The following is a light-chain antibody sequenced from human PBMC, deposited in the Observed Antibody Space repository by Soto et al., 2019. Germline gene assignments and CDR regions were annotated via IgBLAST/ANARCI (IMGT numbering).Light chain of an antibody. CDR3: QQHKDSTLT. CDR2: AAS. CDR1: QSIGNW. J-gene: IGKJ5*01. Sequence: DVKMTQTPSSLSASVGDRVILTCRASQSIGNWLAWYLQKPGKAPTVLIYAASTLQGGVPSRFSGSGSGPEFTRTISSLQSEDFASDYCQQHKDSTLTFGRGTRLEIK. V-gene: IGKV1-5*01.